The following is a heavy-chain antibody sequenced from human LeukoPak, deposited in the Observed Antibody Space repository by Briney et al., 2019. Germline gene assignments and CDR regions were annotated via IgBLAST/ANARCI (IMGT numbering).Heavy chain of an antibody. Sequence: GASVKVSCKASGGTFSSYAISWVRQAPGQGLEWMGGIIPIFGTANYAQKFQGRVTITADKSTSTAYMELSSLRSEDTAVYYCARGSYYDFWSGYLNFDYWGQGTLVTVSS. CDR3: ARGSYYDFWSGYLNFDY. CDR2: IIPIFGTA. J-gene: IGHJ4*02. V-gene: IGHV1-69*06. CDR1: GGTFSSYA. D-gene: IGHD3-3*01.